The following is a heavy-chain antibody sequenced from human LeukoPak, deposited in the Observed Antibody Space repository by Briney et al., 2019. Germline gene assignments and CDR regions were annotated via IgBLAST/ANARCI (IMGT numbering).Heavy chain of an antibody. V-gene: IGHV4-61*02. Sequence: PSETLSLTCTVSGGSISSGSYYWSWIRQPAGKGLEWIGRIYTSGSTNYNPSLKSRVTISIDTSKNQFSLKLSSVTAADTAVYYCARGLNYFDILTGYYRPGDDYMGVWGKGTTVTISS. D-gene: IGHD3-9*01. CDR2: IYTSGST. CDR1: GGSISSGSYY. CDR3: ARGLNYFDILTGYYRPGDDYMGV. J-gene: IGHJ6*03.